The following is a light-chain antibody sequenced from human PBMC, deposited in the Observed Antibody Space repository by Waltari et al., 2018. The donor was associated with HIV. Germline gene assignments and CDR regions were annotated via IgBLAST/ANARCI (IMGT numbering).Light chain of an antibody. J-gene: IGKJ1*01. Sequence: DIQMTQSPSTLSASVGDRVTITCRASQSISSWLAWYQQKLGKAPKLLIYKASSLDSGVPSRFSGRGSGTEFSLTISSRQPDDFATYYCKQYQSYSWDPFGQVTKAEIK. CDR1: QSISSW. V-gene: IGKV1-5*03. CDR3: KQYQSYSWDP. CDR2: KAS.